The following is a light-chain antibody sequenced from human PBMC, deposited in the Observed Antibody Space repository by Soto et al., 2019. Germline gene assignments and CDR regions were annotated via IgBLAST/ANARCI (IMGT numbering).Light chain of an antibody. CDR3: QQTYSSPRT. CDR1: QSISNF. Sequence: DIQMTQSPSSLSASVGDRVTITCRASQSISNFLNWYQQKPGKAPNLLVFAASSLQSGVPSRFSGSGSGTEFTLPINQLQPEDFATFFCQQTYSSPRTFGQGTKVDIK. CDR2: AAS. J-gene: IGKJ1*01. V-gene: IGKV1-39*01.